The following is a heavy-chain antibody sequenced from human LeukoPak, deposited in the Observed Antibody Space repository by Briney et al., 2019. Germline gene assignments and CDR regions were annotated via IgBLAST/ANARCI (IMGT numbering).Heavy chain of an antibody. V-gene: IGHV3-21*01. D-gene: IGHD1-26*01. CDR2: ISSSSSYI. CDR3: ARAIVGATTRAFDI. J-gene: IGHJ3*02. Sequence: GGSLKLSCAASGFTFSSYSMNWVRQAPGKGLEWVSSISSSSSYIYYADSVKGRFTISRDNAKNSLYLQMNSLRAEDTAVYYCARAIVGATTRAFDIWGQGTMVIVSS. CDR1: GFTFSSYS.